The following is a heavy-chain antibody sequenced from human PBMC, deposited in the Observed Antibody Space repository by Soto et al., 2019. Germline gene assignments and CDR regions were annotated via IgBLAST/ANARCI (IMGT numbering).Heavy chain of an antibody. D-gene: IGHD2-2*01. CDR3: SRSKYQLLFHWLAP. Sequence: GASVKVSCKASGYTFTSYAMHWVRQAPGQRLEWMGWINAGNGNTKYSQKFQGRVTITRDISASTAYMELSSLRSEDTAVYYCSRSKYQLLFHWLAPGGQGTLVTVFS. CDR1: GYTFTSYA. CDR2: INAGNGNT. J-gene: IGHJ5*02. V-gene: IGHV1-3*01.